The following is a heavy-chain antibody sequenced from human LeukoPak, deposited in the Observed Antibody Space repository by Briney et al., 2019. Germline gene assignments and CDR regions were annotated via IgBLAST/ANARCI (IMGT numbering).Heavy chain of an antibody. V-gene: IGHV3-48*01. D-gene: IGHD1-26*01. CDR3: ASLSGSSDY. CDR1: GFTFSSYS. Sequence: GGSLRLSCAASGFTFSSYSMNWVRQAPGKGLEWVSYISSSSSTIYYADSVNGRFTISRDNAKNSLYLQMNSLRAEDTAVYYCASLSGSSDYWGQGTLVTVSS. J-gene: IGHJ4*02. CDR2: ISSSSSTI.